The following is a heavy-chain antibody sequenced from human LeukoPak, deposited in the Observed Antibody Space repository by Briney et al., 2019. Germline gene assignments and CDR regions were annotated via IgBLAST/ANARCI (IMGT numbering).Heavy chain of an antibody. CDR3: ARLSLGSRFLEWLSPHNWFDP. CDR1: GGSVSSGDYY. Sequence: SETLSLTCAVSGGSVSSGDYYWGWIRQTPGKGLEWIGSIYYSGSTYYNPSLKSRVTISVDTSKNQFSLKLSSVTAADTAVYYCARLSLGSRFLEWLSPHNWFDPWGQGTLVTVSS. D-gene: IGHD3-3*01. V-gene: IGHV4-39*01. J-gene: IGHJ5*02. CDR2: IYYSGST.